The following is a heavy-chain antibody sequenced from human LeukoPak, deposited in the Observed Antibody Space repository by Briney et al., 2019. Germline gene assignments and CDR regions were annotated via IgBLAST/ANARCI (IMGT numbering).Heavy chain of an antibody. CDR1: GDSVSSNSAA. V-gene: IGHV6-1*01. D-gene: IGHD6-19*01. J-gene: IGHJ4*02. Sequence: SQTLSLTCAISGDSVSSNSAAWNWIRQSPSRGLEWLGRTYYRSKWYNDYAVSVKSRITINPDTSKNQFSLQLSSVTAADTAVYYCARAPALAGTPPTYIDYWGQGTLVTVSS. CDR3: ARAPALAGTPPTYIDY. CDR2: TYYRSKWYN.